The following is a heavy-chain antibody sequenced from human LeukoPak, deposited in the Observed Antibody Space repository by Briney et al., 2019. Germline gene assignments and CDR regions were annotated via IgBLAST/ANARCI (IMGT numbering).Heavy chain of an antibody. CDR1: GGSISSSSYY. V-gene: IGHV4-31*03. J-gene: IGHJ4*02. CDR2: ISNTGNA. CDR3: ARAPAMAYFDY. D-gene: IGHD3-16*01. Sequence: TSETLSLTCTVSGGSISSSSYYWGWIRQPPGKGLEWIGYISNTGNAYYDPSLKSRVSISIDTSKRQFSLKVRSVTAADTAVYYCARAPAMAYFDYWGQGTLVSVSS.